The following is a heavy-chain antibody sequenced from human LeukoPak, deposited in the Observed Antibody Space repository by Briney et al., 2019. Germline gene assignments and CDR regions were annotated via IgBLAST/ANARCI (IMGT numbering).Heavy chain of an antibody. CDR1: GGSIGSGGYY. Sequence: SQTLSLTCTVSGGSIGSGGYYWSWIRQHPGKGLEWIGYIYYSGSTYYNPSLKSRVTISVDTSKNQFSLKLSSVTAADTAVYYCARGVPSYTYYDFWSGYYDYWGQGTLVTVSS. D-gene: IGHD3-3*01. CDR2: IYYSGST. J-gene: IGHJ4*02. CDR3: ARGVPSYTYYDFWSGYYDY. V-gene: IGHV4-31*03.